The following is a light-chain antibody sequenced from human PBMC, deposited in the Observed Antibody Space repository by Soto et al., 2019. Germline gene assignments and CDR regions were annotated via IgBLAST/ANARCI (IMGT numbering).Light chain of an antibody. Sequence: DNQLTQSPSSISASVGDRVTIACRASQAVNSWLAWFQQKPGMAPKLLIYAASSLQSGVPSRFSGSGSGTDFTLTISSLQPEDFATYYCLQDYNYPITFGQGTRLEIK. CDR1: QAVNSW. CDR3: LQDYNYPIT. V-gene: IGKV1-12*01. J-gene: IGKJ5*01. CDR2: AAS.